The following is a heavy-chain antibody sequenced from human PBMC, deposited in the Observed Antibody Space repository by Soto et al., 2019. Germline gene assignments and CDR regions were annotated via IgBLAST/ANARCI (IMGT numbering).Heavy chain of an antibody. J-gene: IGHJ6*01. CDR2: ISAYNGNT. V-gene: IGHV1-18*01. Sequence: QVQLVQSGAEVKKPGASVKVSCKASGYTFTSYGLSWVRQAPGQGLEWMGWISAYNGNTNYAQKLQGRVTMTADTYTSTAYMELRTLRSDDTAVYYCARDRPTATYYDYGMDVWGQGTTVTVAS. CDR1: GYTFTSYG. CDR3: ARDRPTATYYDYGMDV. D-gene: IGHD4-17*01.